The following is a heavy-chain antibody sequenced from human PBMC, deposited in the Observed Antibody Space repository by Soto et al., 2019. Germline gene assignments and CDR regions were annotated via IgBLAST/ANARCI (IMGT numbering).Heavy chain of an antibody. Sequence: QVQLQQWGAGLLKPSETLSLTCAVYGGSFSGYYWTWIRQPPGTGLEWMGEINHSGSTNYNPSLKSRVTISVDTSKNQFSLKLTSVTAADTAVYYWARDKITGLFDYWGQGTLVTVSS. J-gene: IGHJ4*02. V-gene: IGHV4-34*01. CDR2: INHSGST. D-gene: IGHD2-8*02. CDR3: ARDKITGLFDY. CDR1: GGSFSGYY.